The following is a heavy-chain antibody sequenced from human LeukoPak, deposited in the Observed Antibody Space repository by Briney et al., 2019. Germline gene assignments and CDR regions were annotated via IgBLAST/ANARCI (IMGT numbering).Heavy chain of an antibody. D-gene: IGHD2-21*02. CDR2: IYTSGST. V-gene: IGHV4-59*10. J-gene: IGHJ6*03. Sequence: SETLSLTCAVYGGSFSGYYWNWIRQPAGKGLEWIGRIYTSGSTNYNPSLKSRITISVDTSKNQFSLRLSSVTAADTAVYYCARTYCGGDCRGYYYSYYMDVWGKGTTVTISS. CDR3: ARTYCGGDCRGYYYSYYMDV. CDR1: GGSFSGYY.